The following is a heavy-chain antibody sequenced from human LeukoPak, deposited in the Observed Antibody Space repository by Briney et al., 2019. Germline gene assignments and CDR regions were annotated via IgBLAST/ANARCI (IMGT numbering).Heavy chain of an antibody. J-gene: IGHJ4*02. Sequence: GGSLRLSCAASGFTFSSYGMHWVRQAPGKGLEWVAFIRYDGSNKYYADSVKGRFTISRDNSKNTLYLQMNSLRAEDTAVYYCASHHYYDSSGLDDYFDYWGQGTLVTVSS. D-gene: IGHD3-22*01. CDR2: IRYDGSNK. V-gene: IGHV3-30*02. CDR3: ASHHYYDSSGLDDYFDY. CDR1: GFTFSSYG.